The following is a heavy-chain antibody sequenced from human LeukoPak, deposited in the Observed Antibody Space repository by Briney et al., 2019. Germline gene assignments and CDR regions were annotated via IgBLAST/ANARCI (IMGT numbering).Heavy chain of an antibody. CDR2: INPNSGGT. CDR1: GYTFTSYA. Sequence: GASVKVSCKASGYTFTSYAMNWVRQAPGQGLEWMGWINPNSGGTNYAQKFQGRVTMTRDTSISTAYMELSRLRSDDTAVYYCARGANYDFWSGYSRAAYYYYYMDVWGKGTTVTVSS. J-gene: IGHJ6*03. CDR3: ARGANYDFWSGYSRAAYYYYYMDV. V-gene: IGHV1-2*02. D-gene: IGHD3-3*01.